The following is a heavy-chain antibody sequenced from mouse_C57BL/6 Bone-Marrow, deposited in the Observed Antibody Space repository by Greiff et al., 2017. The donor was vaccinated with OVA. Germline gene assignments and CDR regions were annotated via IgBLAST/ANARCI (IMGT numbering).Heavy chain of an antibody. J-gene: IGHJ2*01. Sequence: EVKLVESGGGLVKPGGSLKLSCAASGFTFSDYGMHWVRQAPEKGLEWVAYISSGSSTIYYAYTVKGRFTISRDNAKNTLFLQLTSLRSEDTAMYYCASVYYYGSSFDYWGQGTTLTVSS. V-gene: IGHV5-17*01. D-gene: IGHD1-1*01. CDR3: ASVYYYGSSFDY. CDR2: ISSGSSTI. CDR1: GFTFSDYG.